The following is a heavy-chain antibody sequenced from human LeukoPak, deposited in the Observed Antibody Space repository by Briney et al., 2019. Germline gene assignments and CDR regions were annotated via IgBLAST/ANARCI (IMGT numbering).Heavy chain of an antibody. CDR1: GFTVSSNY. Sequence: GGSQRLSCAASGFTVSSNYMSWVRQAPGKGLEWVSVIYNVGSTFYADSVKGRFTISRDSSKNALFLQMNSLRAEDTAVYYCVNSVMVRGVIRPYWGQGTLVTVSS. CDR2: IYNVGST. CDR3: VNSVMVRGVIRPY. J-gene: IGHJ4*02. V-gene: IGHV3-66*01. D-gene: IGHD3-10*01.